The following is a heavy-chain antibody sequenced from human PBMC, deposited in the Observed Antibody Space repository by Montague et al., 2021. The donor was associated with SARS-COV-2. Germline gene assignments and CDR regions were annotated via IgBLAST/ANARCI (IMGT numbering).Heavy chain of an antibody. CDR1: GGSITNNIYY. CDR2: IYYTGNT. CDR3: ARLKRYFDSSGSPSAFDF. D-gene: IGHD3-22*01. V-gene: IGHV4-39*02. Sequence: SETLSLTSTLSGGSITNNIYYWAWIRQPPGKGLEWIGSIYYTGNTYYNPSLKSRVTISVVTSKNHFTLKLSSVTAAETAVYYCARLKRYFDSSGSPSAFDFWGQGTMVTVSS. J-gene: IGHJ3*01.